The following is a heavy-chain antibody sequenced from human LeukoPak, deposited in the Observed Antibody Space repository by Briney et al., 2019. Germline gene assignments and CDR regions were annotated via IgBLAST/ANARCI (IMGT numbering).Heavy chain of an antibody. Sequence: SSETLSLTCTVSGGSISSYYWSWIRQPPGKGLEWIGYIYYSGSTNYNPSLKSRVTISVDTSKNQFSLKLSSVTAADTAVYYCARGSSIVLLVHYWGQGTLVTVSS. CDR1: GGSISSYY. V-gene: IGHV4-59*01. CDR2: IYYSGST. J-gene: IGHJ4*02. CDR3: ARGSSIVLLVHY. D-gene: IGHD2-8*01.